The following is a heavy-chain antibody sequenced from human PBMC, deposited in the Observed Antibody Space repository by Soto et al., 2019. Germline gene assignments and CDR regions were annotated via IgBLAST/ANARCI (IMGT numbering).Heavy chain of an antibody. D-gene: IGHD3-10*01. CDR1: GGSFSGYY. Sequence: PSETLSLTCAVYGGSFSGYYWSWIRQPPGKGLEWIGEINHSGSTNYNPSLKSRVTISVDTSKNQFSLKLSSVTAADTAVYYCARDPRGYGSGSYYNRRPFGKRWGQGTLVTVS. CDR3: ARDPRGYGSGSYYNRRPFGKR. V-gene: IGHV4-34*01. CDR2: INHSGST. J-gene: IGHJ4*02.